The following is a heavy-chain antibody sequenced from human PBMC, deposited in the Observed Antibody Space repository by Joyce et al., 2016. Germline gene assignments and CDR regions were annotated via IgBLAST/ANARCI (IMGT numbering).Heavy chain of an antibody. V-gene: IGHV1-69*06. Sequence: QMQLVQSGAEVKKPGSSVKVSCRAFGGTRSGYAISWVRQAPGQGHEWMGGITPIFATAKYAQKFQTRLTITADKSTNTAYMELSSLRSEDTAIYYCVRVRQSGNINDYWGQGTQVTVSS. CDR2: ITPIFATA. CDR1: GGTRSGYA. J-gene: IGHJ4*02. CDR3: VRVRQSGNINDY.